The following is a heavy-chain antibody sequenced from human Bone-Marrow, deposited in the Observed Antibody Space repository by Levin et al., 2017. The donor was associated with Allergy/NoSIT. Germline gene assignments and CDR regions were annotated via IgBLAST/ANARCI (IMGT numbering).Heavy chain of an antibody. V-gene: IGHV3-30-3*01. J-gene: IGHJ5*02. Sequence: LSLTCAASGFTFSRHAMYWVRQAPGKGLEWVAVISYDGSNKNYADSVKGRFTISRDNSKNTLYLQMSSLRGEDTAVYYCARDWYDFEVDPWGQGTLVTVSS. D-gene: IGHD3-3*01. CDR1: GFTFSRHA. CDR2: ISYDGSNK. CDR3: ARDWYDFEVDP.